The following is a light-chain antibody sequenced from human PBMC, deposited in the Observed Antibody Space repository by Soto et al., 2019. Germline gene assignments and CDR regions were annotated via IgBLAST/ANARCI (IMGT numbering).Light chain of an antibody. J-gene: IGKJ1*01. CDR1: QSIRSD. Sequence: DIQMTQSPSSLSASVGDRVTITCRASQSIRSDLNWYQQRPGKAPKLLIYTTSNLESGVPSRFSGSGSGTDFTLTISNLQPEDFATYFCQHGFSRPRTFGLGTTVEV. CDR2: TTS. CDR3: QHGFSRPRT. V-gene: IGKV1-39*01.